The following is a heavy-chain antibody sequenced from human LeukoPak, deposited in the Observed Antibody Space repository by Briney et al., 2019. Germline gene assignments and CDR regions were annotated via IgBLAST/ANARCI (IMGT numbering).Heavy chain of an antibody. Sequence: GASVKVSCKASGYTFTGYYMHWVRQAPGQGLEWMGWINPNSGGTNYAQKFQGRVTMTRDTSISTAYMELSRLRSDDTAVYYCAREPTDGSCYFDYWGQGALVTVSS. CDR3: AREPTDGSCYFDY. CDR2: INPNSGGT. V-gene: IGHV1-2*02. J-gene: IGHJ4*02. CDR1: GYTFTGYY. D-gene: IGHD3-10*01.